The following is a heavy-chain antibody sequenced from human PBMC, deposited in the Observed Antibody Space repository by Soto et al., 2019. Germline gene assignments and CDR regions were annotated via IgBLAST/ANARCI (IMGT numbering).Heavy chain of an antibody. CDR2: INHSGST. CDR3: ARGTVVVPAANYAY. CDR1: GGSFSGYY. V-gene: IGHV4-34*01. J-gene: IGHJ4*02. D-gene: IGHD2-2*01. Sequence: PSETLSLTCAVYGGSFSGYYWSWIRQPPGKGLEWIGEINHSGSTNYNPSLKSRVTISVDTSKNQFSLKLSSVTAADTAVYYCARGTVVVPAANYAYWGQGTLVTVSS.